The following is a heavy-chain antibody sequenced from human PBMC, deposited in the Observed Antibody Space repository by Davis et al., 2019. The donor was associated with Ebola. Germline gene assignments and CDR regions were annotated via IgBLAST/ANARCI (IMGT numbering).Heavy chain of an antibody. CDR3: ARHLAGSSGVWFDP. Sequence: SETLSLTCTVSGGSISSSSYYWSWIRQPPGKGLEWIGYIYYSGSTNYNPSLKSRVTISVDTSKNQFSLKLSSVTAADTAVYYCARHLAGSSGVWFDPWGQGTLVTVSS. V-gene: IGHV4-61*05. D-gene: IGHD3-22*01. CDR2: IYYSGST. J-gene: IGHJ5*02. CDR1: GGSISSSSYY.